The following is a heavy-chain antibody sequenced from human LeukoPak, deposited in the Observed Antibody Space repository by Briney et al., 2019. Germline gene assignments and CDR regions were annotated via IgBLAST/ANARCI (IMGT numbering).Heavy chain of an antibody. CDR2: IRSDGSNK. J-gene: IGHJ4*02. Sequence: GGSLRLSCAASGFTFGSYGMQWVRHAPGKGLEWVTFIRSDGSNKYYADSVKGRFTISRDNSKNTLYLQMNTLIADDTAVYYCARGIAVADTFDYWGQGTLVTVSS. CDR3: ARGIAVADTFDY. V-gene: IGHV3-30*02. CDR1: GFTFGSYG. D-gene: IGHD6-19*01.